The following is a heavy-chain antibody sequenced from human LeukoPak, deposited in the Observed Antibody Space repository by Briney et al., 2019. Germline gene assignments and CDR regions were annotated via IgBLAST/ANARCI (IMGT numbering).Heavy chain of an antibody. J-gene: IGHJ6*03. Sequence: GASVKVSCKASGYTLNSYYLHWVRQAPGQGLEWLGWINLNGGGTLSAQKFQGRVTMTRDASISTAYMELSGLRSDDTAVYYCATRCTNGVCYKAYYMDVWGKGTTVTVSS. CDR1: GYTLNSYY. D-gene: IGHD2-8*01. CDR2: INLNGGGT. V-gene: IGHV1-2*02. CDR3: ATRCTNGVCYKAYYMDV.